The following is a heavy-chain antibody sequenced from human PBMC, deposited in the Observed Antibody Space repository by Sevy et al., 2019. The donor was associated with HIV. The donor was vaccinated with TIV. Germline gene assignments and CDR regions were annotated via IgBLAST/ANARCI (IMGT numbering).Heavy chain of an antibody. CDR3: ARHCSGTSCSHAFDI. D-gene: IGHD2-2*01. Sequence: SETLSLTCAVYGGSFSGYYWSWIRQPPGKGLEWIGEINHSGSTNYNPSLKSRVTISVDTSKNQFSLKLSSVTAADTTVYYCARHCSGTSCSHAFDIWGQGTMVTVSS. J-gene: IGHJ3*02. V-gene: IGHV4-34*01. CDR2: INHSGST. CDR1: GGSFSGYY.